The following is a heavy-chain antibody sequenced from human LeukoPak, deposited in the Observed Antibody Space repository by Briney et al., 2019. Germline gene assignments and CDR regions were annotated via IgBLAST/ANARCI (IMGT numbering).Heavy chain of an antibody. CDR1: RFTFSNYG. Sequence: GGSLRLSCAASRFTFSNYGMHWVRQAPGKGLEWVAIISYDGSNKYYADSVKGRFTISRDNSKNTLYLQMNSLRAEDTAVYYCAKSCLDTYYDTLTGSDYWGQGTLVTVSS. D-gene: IGHD3-9*01. J-gene: IGHJ4*02. CDR2: ISYDGSNK. CDR3: AKSCLDTYYDTLTGSDY. V-gene: IGHV3-30*18.